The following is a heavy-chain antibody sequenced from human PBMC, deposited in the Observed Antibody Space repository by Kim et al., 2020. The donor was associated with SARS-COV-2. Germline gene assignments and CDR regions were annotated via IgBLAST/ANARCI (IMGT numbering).Heavy chain of an antibody. CDR2: IKSKTDGGTT. CDR3: TTETYSSSWYFFINGGFYGMDV. Sequence: GGSLRLSCAASGFTFSNAWMNWVRQAPGKGLEWVGRIKSKTDGGTTDYAAPVKGRFTISRDDSKNTLYLQMNSLKTEDTAVYYCTTETYSSSWYFFINGGFYGMDVWGQGTTVTVSS. D-gene: IGHD6-13*01. V-gene: IGHV3-15*01. CDR1: GFTFSNAW. J-gene: IGHJ6*02.